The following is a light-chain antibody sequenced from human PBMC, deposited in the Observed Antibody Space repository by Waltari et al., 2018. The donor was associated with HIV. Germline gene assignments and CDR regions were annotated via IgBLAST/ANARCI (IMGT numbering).Light chain of an antibody. V-gene: IGLV1-40*01. J-gene: IGLJ3*02. CDR2: DNF. CDR1: RSNIGAGYA. Sequence: QSVLTQPPSVSGAPGQWVTISCTGSRSNIGAGYAVHWYQQLPGTAPKLVIYDNFNRTSGVPDRFSGSKSGTSASLAITGLQAEDEADYYCQSYDSGRRVFGGGTKLAVL. CDR3: QSYDSGRRV.